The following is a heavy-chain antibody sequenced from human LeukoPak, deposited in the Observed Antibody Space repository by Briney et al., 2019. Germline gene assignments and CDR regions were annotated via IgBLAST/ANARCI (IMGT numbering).Heavy chain of an antibody. D-gene: IGHD3-22*01. CDR1: GFTFSSYA. CDR3: ASLPLAYYYDSSGYYRTVDY. V-gene: IGHV3-30-3*01. Sequence: PGGSLRLSCAASGFTFSSYAMHWVRQAPGKGLEWVAVISYDGSNKYYADSVKGRFTISRDNSKNTLYLQMNSLRAEDTAVYYCASLPLAYYYDSSGYYRTVDYWGQGTLVTVSS. CDR2: ISYDGSNK. J-gene: IGHJ4*02.